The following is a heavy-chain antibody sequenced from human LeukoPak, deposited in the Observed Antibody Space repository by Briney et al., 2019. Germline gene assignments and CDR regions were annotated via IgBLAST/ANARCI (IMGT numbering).Heavy chain of an antibody. Sequence: SVKVSCKASGYTFTSYYMHWVRQAPGQGLEWMGRIIPILGIANCAQKFQGRVTITADKSTSTAYMELSSLRSEDTAVYYCARGRMGAIDYWGQGTLVTVSS. J-gene: IGHJ4*02. D-gene: IGHD1-26*01. CDR2: IIPILGIA. V-gene: IGHV1-69*04. CDR1: GYTFTSYY. CDR3: ARGRMGAIDY.